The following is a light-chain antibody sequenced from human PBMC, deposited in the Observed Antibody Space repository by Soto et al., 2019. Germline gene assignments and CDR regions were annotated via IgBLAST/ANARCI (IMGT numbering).Light chain of an antibody. CDR1: QSVSTSF. Sequence: EIVLTQSPGTLSLSPGDSATLSCRASQSVSTSFLAWYQQTPGQAPRLLIYGTSSRATGIPDRFSGSGSGTDFTLTISRLEPEDFAVYYCHQFDSSLTFGQGTTVEIK. J-gene: IGKJ1*01. CDR2: GTS. CDR3: HQFDSSLT. V-gene: IGKV3-20*01.